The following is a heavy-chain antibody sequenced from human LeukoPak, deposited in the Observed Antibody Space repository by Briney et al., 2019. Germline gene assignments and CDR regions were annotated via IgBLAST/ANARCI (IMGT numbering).Heavy chain of an antibody. CDR2: IYYSGST. J-gene: IGHJ5*02. CDR3: ARDYSTMVRGLFDP. CDR1: GGSISSYY. Sequence: SETLSLTCTVSGGSISSYYWSWIRQPPGKGLEWIGYIYYSGSTNYNPSLKSRVTISVDTSKNQSSLKLSSVTAADTAVYYCARDYSTMVRGLFDPWGQGTLVTVSS. V-gene: IGHV4-59*01. D-gene: IGHD3-10*01.